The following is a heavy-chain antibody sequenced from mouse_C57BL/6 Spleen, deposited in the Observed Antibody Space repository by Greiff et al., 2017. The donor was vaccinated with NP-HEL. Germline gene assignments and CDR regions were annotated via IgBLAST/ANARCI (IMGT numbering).Heavy chain of an antibody. CDR3: ARRRVDSVDY. V-gene: IGHV1-81*01. J-gene: IGHJ2*01. Sequence: VKLMESGAELARPGASVKLSCKASGYTFTSYGISWVKQRTGQGLEWIGEIYPRSGNTYYNEKFKGKATLTADKSSSTAYMELRSLTSEDSAVYFCARRRVDSVDYWGQGTTLTVSS. CDR1: GYTFTSYG. CDR2: IYPRSGNT.